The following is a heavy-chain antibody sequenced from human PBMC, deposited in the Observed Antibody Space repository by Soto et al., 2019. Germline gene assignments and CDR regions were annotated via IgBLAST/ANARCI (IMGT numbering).Heavy chain of an antibody. CDR1: GGSFSGYY. Sequence: QVQLQQWGAGLLKPSETLSLTCAVYGGSFSGYYWSWIRQHPGKGLEWIGYIYYSGSTYYNPSLKSRVTISVDTSKNQFSLKLSSVTAADTAVYYCARENRLAVPEDYGGNSYYYYYGMDVWGQGTTVTVSS. J-gene: IGHJ6*02. D-gene: IGHD4-17*01. CDR2: IYYSGST. CDR3: ARENRLAVPEDYGGNSYYYYYGMDV. V-gene: IGHV4-34*01.